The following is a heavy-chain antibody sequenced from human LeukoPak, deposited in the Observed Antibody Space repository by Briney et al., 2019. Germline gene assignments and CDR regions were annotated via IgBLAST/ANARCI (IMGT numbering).Heavy chain of an antibody. V-gene: IGHV3-30-3*01. CDR2: ISYDGSNK. D-gene: IGHD6-19*01. Sequence: GGSLRLSCAASGFTFSSYAMHWARQAPGKGLEWVAVISYDGSNKYYADSVKGRFTISRDNSKNTLYLQMNSLRAEDTAVYYCARVSSGLGIYWGQGTLVTVSS. CDR1: GFTFSSYA. J-gene: IGHJ4*02. CDR3: ARVSSGLGIY.